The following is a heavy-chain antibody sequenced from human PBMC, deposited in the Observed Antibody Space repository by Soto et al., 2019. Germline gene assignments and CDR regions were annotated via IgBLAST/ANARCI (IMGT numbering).Heavy chain of an antibody. V-gene: IGHV4-39*01. CDR3: ARHPRVCKVGYCSGGSCCSFDY. CDR2: IYYSGST. J-gene: IGHJ4*02. Sequence: SETLSLTCTVSGGSITSSSSYWGWIRQPPGKGLEWIGSIYYSGSTFYNPSLKSRVTISVDTSKNQFSLKLSSVTAADTAVYYCARHPRVCKVGYCSGGSCCSFDYWGQGTLVTVSS. CDR1: GGSITSSSSY. D-gene: IGHD2-15*01.